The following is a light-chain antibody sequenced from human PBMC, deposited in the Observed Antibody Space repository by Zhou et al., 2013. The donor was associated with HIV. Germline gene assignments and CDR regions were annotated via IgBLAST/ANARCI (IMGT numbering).Light chain of an antibody. CDR3: QQSYRTLWLT. J-gene: IGKJ4*01. CDR2: QAS. V-gene: IGKV1-5*03. CDR1: QSISNW. Sequence: DIQMTQSPSTLSASVGDRVTITCRASQSISNWLAWYQQKPGRAPRLLIYQASSLERGVPSRFSGSGSGTDFTLTISSLQPEDFATYYCQQSYRTLWLTFGGGTKVEIK.